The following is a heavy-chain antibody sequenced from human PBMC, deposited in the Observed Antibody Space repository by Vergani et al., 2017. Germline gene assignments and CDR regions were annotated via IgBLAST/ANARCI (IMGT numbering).Heavy chain of an antibody. D-gene: IGHD2-2*01. J-gene: IGHJ6*02. CDR3: ARDEGAIVVVPAAMDYYYYGMDV. CDR1: GGTFSSCA. CDR2: IIPIFGTA. V-gene: IGHV1-69*13. Sequence: QVQLVQSGAEVKKPGSSVKVSCKASGGTFSSCAISWVRQAPGQGLEWMGRIIPIFGTANYAQKFQGRVTITADESTSTAYMELSSLRSEDTAVYYCARDEGAIVVVPAAMDYYYYGMDVWGQGTTVTVSS.